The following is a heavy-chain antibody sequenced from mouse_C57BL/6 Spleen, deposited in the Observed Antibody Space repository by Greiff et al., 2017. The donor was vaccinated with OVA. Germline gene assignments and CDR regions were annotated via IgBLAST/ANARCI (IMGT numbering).Heavy chain of an antibody. CDR1: GYTFTEYT. CDR2: FYPGSGSI. CDR3: ARHEGAYYKGYFDV. J-gene: IGHJ1*03. V-gene: IGHV1-62-2*01. Sequence: QVHVKQSGAELVKPGASVKLSCKASGYTFTEYTIHWVKQRPGQGLEWIGWFYPGSGSIKYNEKFKDKATLTADKSSSTVYMELSRLTSEDSAVYFCARHEGAYYKGYFDVWGTGTTVTVSS. D-gene: IGHD2-12*01.